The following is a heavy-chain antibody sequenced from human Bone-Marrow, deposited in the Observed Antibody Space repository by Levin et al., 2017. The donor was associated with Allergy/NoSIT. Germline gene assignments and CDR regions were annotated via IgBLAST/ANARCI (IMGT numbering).Heavy chain of an antibody. Sequence: GESLKISCKASGYTFTGYYMHWVRQAPGQGLEWMGRINPNSGGTNYAQKFQGRVTMTRDTSISTAYMELSRLRSDDTAVYYCASLMYNWNGIPYYYGMDVWGQGTTVTVSS. V-gene: IGHV1-2*06. J-gene: IGHJ6*02. CDR1: GYTFTGYY. CDR2: INPNSGGT. CDR3: ASLMYNWNGIPYYYGMDV. D-gene: IGHD1-20*01.